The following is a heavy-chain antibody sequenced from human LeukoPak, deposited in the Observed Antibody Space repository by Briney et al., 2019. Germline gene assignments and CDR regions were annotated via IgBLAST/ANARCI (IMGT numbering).Heavy chain of an antibody. CDR3: AIGFVGGRSFDY. CDR2: ISSSSSYI. D-gene: IGHD1-26*01. J-gene: IGHJ4*02. CDR1: GLTFSTYS. V-gene: IGHV3-21*01. Sequence: GGSLRLSCAASGLTFSTYSMNWVRQAPGKGLEWVSSISSSSSYINYVDSVKGRFTISRDNAKNALYLQMNSLRAEDTAVYYCAIGFVGGRSFDYWGQGTLVTVSS.